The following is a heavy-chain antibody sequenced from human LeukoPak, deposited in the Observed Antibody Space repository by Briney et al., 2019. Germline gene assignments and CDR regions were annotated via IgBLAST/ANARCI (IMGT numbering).Heavy chain of an antibody. V-gene: IGHV4-38-2*01. Sequence: PSETLSLTCAVSGYSISSGYYWGWIRQPPGKGLEWIGSIYHSGSTYYNPSLKSRVTISVDTSKNQFSLKLSSVTAADTAVYYCARGIVVVVAADWGQGTLVTVSS. CDR1: GYSISSGYY. D-gene: IGHD2-15*01. CDR2: IYHSGST. J-gene: IGHJ4*02. CDR3: ARGIVVVVAAD.